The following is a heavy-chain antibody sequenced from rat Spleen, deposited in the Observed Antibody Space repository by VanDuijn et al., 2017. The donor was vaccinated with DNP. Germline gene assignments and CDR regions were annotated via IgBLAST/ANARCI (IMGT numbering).Heavy chain of an antibody. D-gene: IGHD4-3*01. Sequence: QVQLKESGPGLVQPSQTLSLTCTVSGFSLTTYGVSWVRPPPGKGLEWIAAISSGGNRYYNSALKSRLSITRDTSKSLIFLKMNSLQTEDTATYFCTSNAGSDWGQGVMVTVSS. J-gene: IGHJ2*01. CDR2: ISSGGNR. V-gene: IGHV2S8*01. CDR1: GFSLTTYG. CDR3: TSNAGSD.